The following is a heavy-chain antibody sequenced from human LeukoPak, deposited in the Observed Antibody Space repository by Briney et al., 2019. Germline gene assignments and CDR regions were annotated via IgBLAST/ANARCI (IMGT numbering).Heavy chain of an antibody. CDR1: GFTFNIYW. CDR3: AREAVLSGTSVFDY. J-gene: IGHJ4*02. Sequence: PGGSLRLSCAASGFTFNIYWIHWVHQAPGTGLVWVSRINSDGSNTIYADSVKGRFTISRDNVKNTVYLQMNSLRAEDTAVYYCAREAVLSGTSVFDYWGRGTLITVSS. V-gene: IGHV3-74*01. D-gene: IGHD3-3*01. CDR2: INSDGSNT.